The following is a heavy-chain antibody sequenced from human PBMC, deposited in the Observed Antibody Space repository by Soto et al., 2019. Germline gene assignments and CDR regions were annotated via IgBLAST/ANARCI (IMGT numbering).Heavy chain of an antibody. J-gene: IGHJ6*02. D-gene: IGHD3-10*01. CDR3: ASLGEQPSYYSYGMDV. CDR2: IIPILGIA. Sequence: QVQLVQSGAEVKKPGSSVKVSCKASGGTFSSYTISWVRQAPGQGLEWMGRIIPILGIANYAQKFQGRVTINADKSTSTVYMELSSPRSAETAVYSCASLGEQPSYYSYGMDVWGQGTTVTVSS. CDR1: GGTFSSYT. V-gene: IGHV1-69*02.